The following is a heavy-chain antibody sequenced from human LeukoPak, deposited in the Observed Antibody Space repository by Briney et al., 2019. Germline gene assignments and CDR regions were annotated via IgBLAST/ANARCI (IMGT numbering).Heavy chain of an antibody. V-gene: IGHV1-2*02. CDR1: GYTFTGYY. CDR3: ARPGAHDYGDFDY. D-gene: IGHD4-17*01. Sequence: ASVKVSCKASGYTFTGYYMHWVRQAPGQGLEWMGWINPNSGGTNYAQKFQGRVIMTRDTSISTAYMELSRLRSDDTAVYYCARPGAHDYGDFDYWGQGTLVTVSS. CDR2: INPNSGGT. J-gene: IGHJ4*02.